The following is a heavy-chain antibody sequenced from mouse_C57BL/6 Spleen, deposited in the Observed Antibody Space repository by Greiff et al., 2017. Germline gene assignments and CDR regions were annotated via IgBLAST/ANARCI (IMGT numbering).Heavy chain of an antibody. CDR3: ARSLIYYGYGFDY. J-gene: IGHJ2*01. D-gene: IGHD2-2*01. CDR1: GYSFTSYY. CDR2: MYPGSGNT. V-gene: IGHV1-66*01. Sequence: VQLQQSGPELVKPGASVKISCKASGYSFTSYYIHWVKQRPGQGLEWIGWMYPGSGNTKYNEQFKGKATLTADTSSSTAYLQLSSLTSEDSAVYSCARSLIYYGYGFDYWGQGTTLTVSS.